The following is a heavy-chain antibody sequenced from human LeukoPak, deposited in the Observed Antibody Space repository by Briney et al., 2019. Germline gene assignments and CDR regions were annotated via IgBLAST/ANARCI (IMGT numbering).Heavy chain of an antibody. Sequence: GGSLRLSCAASGFTFDDYAMHWVRQAPAKGLEWVSGVSWNSVTTGYADSVKGRFTISRDNAKNSLFLQMNSLRVEDTAFYYCVRSVSGWYGAYDSWGQGTLVTVSS. D-gene: IGHD6-19*01. J-gene: IGHJ4*02. CDR2: VSWNSVTT. CDR1: GFTFDDYA. V-gene: IGHV3-9*01. CDR3: VRSVSGWYGAYDS.